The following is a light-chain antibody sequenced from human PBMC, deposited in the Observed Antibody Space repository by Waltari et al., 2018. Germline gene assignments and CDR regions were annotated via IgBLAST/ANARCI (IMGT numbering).Light chain of an antibody. CDR1: QTINNW. CDR3: QQCETYPWT. CDR2: KTS. Sequence: DIQMTQSPSTLSASVGDALTITCRASQTINNWLAWYQQRPGKAPKLLIYKTSNLETEVPSRFTGGGSGTEFTLTISSVQPDDFATYYCQQCETYPWTFGQGTKVE. V-gene: IGKV1-5*03. J-gene: IGKJ1*01.